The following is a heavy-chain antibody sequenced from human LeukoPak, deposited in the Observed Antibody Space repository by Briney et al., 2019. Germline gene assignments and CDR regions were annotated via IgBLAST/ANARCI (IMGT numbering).Heavy chain of an antibody. CDR1: GYTFTSYY. CDR3: AKVLPYSNHGWFDP. CDR2: INPSGGST. V-gene: IGHV1-46*01. Sequence: GASVKVSCKASGYTFTSYYMHWVRQAPGQGLEWMGIINPSGGSTSYAQKFQGRVTMTRDTSINTAYMELSRLRSDDTAVYYCAKVLPYSNHGWFDPWGQGTVVTVSS. J-gene: IGHJ5*02. D-gene: IGHD4-11*01.